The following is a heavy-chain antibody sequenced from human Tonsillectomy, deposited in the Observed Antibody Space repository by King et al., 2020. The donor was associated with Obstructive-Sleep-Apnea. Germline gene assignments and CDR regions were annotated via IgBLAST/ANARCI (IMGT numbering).Heavy chain of an antibody. J-gene: IGHJ4*02. V-gene: IGHV3-72*01. CDR3: ARGGYDFWSGYSYFDY. CDR2: TRHKANSYTT. D-gene: IGHD3-3*01. Sequence: VQLVESGGGLVKPGGSLRLSCAASGFTFSDHYMDWVRQAPGQGLEWVGRTRHKANSYTTEYAASVKGRFTIYRDDSKNSLYLQMNSLKTEDTAVYYCARGGYDFWSGYSYFDYWGQGTLVTVSS. CDR1: GFTFSDHY.